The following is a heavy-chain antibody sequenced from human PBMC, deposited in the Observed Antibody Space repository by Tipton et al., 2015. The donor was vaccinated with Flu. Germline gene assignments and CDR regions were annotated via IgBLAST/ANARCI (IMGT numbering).Heavy chain of an antibody. CDR1: GGSITNYY. J-gene: IGHJ4*02. CDR2: IYYSGST. V-gene: IGHV4-59*08. D-gene: IGHD1-26*01. Sequence: TLSLTCTVSGGSITNYYWSWIRQPPGKGLEWIGYIYYSGSTNYNPSLKSRVTLSVDTSKNQSYLKLTSLTATDTAVYYCVRHIYAKLGAPYFDFWGQGTLVTVSS. CDR3: VRHIYAKLGAPYFDF.